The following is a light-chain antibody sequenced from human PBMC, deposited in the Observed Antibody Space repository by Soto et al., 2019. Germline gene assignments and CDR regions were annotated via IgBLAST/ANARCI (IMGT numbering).Light chain of an antibody. CDR1: SSDVGAYNY. V-gene: IGLV2-14*01. CDR2: EVS. Sequence: QSALTQPASVSGSPGQSITISCTGTSSDVGAYNYVSWYQQHPGKAPKLIISEVSDRPSGVSNRFSGSKSGNTASLTISGLQAEDEADYFCRSYTTSNTLWVFGGGTKLTVL. CDR3: RSYTTSNTLWV. J-gene: IGLJ3*02.